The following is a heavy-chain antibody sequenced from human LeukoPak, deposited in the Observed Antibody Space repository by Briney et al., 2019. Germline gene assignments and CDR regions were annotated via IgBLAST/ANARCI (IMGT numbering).Heavy chain of an antibody. Sequence: SETLSLTCTVSGGAISSSSYYGGWIRQPPGKGLEWIGSIYYSGSTYYHPSLNSRVTISFDTSKNQFSLKLSSVTAADTAVYYCARDGNTIFGVVISYFDYWGQGTLVTVSS. CDR2: IYYSGST. D-gene: IGHD3-3*01. CDR1: GGAISSSSYY. CDR3: ARDGNTIFGVVISYFDY. V-gene: IGHV4-39*02. J-gene: IGHJ4*02.